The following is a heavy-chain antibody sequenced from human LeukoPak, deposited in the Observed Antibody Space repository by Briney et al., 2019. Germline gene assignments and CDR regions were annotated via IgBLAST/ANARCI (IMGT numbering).Heavy chain of an antibody. Sequence: SETLSLTCTVSGYSISSGYYWGWIRQPPGKGLEWIGSIYHSGSTYYNPSLKSRVTISVDTSKNQFSLKLSSVTAADTAVYYCARAPNHCSSTSCFEDPWFDPWGQGTLVTVSS. J-gene: IGHJ5*02. CDR2: IYHSGST. V-gene: IGHV4-38-2*02. D-gene: IGHD2-2*01. CDR1: GYSISSGYY. CDR3: ARAPNHCSSTSCFEDPWFDP.